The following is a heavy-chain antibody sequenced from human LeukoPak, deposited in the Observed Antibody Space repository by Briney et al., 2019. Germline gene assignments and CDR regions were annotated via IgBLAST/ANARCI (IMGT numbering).Heavy chain of an antibody. CDR2: FYSDGTT. CDR3: ARDLREHGVFDI. J-gene: IGHJ3*02. CDR1: GFTVRSNY. V-gene: IGHV3-53*01. D-gene: IGHD1-26*01. Sequence: PGGSLRLSRAASGFTVRSNYMSWVRQAPGKGLEWVSEFYSDGTTYYAASVKGRFGISRDNSKNTVDLQMNSLRAEDTAVYYCARDLREHGVFDIWGQGTMVTVSS.